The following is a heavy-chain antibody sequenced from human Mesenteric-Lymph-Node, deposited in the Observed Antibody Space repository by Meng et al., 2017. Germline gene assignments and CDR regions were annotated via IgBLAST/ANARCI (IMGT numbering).Heavy chain of an antibody. CDR3: TRVVRFGDYEYYYYGMDV. V-gene: IGHV3-49*04. CDR2: IRSKAYGGTT. J-gene: IGHJ6*02. CDR1: GFTFGDYA. D-gene: IGHD4-17*01. Sequence: GESLKISCTASGFTFGDYAMSWVRQVPGKGLEWVGFIRSKAYGGTTEYAASVKGRFTISRDDSKSIAYLQMNSLKTEDTAVYYCTRVVRFGDYEYYYYGMDVWGQGTTVTVSS.